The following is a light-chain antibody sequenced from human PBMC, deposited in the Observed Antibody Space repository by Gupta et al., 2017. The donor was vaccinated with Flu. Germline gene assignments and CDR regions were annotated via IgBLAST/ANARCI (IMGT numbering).Light chain of an antibody. CDR1: QTISSW. CDR3: HQYSTYPRT. CDR2: KAS. J-gene: IGKJ1*01. V-gene: IGKV1-5*03. Sequence: DIQMTQSPSTLSAYVGDRVTITCRASQTISSWLAWYQQKPGKAPNVLIYKASNLESGVPSRFSGSGSGTEFTLTISSLKPDDFATYYCHQYSTYPRTFGQGTKVEI.